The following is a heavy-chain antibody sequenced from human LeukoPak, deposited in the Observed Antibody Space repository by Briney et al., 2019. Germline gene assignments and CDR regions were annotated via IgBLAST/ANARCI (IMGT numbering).Heavy chain of an antibody. V-gene: IGHV4-59*01. J-gene: IGHJ6*03. D-gene: IGHD2-8*02. CDR2: IYYSGST. Sequence: SETLSLTCTVSGGSISSDYWSWIRQPPGRGLEWIGYIYYSGSTNYNPSLESRVTISVDTSKNQFSLKLSSVTAADTAVYYCARVNRVRVPGGAGYYYYTEVWGKGTTVTVSS. CDR1: GGSISSDY. CDR3: ARVNRVRVPGGAGYYYYTEV.